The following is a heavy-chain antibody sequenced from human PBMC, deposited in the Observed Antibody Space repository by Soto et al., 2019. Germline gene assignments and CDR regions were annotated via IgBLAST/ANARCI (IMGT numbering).Heavy chain of an antibody. V-gene: IGHV1-8*01. D-gene: IGHD3-10*01. CDR2: MNPNSGNT. CDR3: ARGAVRGVPYSPPMDV. Sequence: ASVKVSCKASGYTFTSYDINCVRQATGQGLEWMGWMNPNSGNTGYAQKFQGRVTMTRNTSISTAYMELSSLRSEDTAVYYCARGAVRGVPYSPPMDVWGQGTTVTVSS. CDR1: GYTFTSYD. J-gene: IGHJ6*02.